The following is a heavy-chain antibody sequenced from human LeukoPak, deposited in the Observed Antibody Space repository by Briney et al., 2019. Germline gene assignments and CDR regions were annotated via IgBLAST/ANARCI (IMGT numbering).Heavy chain of an antibody. D-gene: IGHD5-18*01. Sequence: PSETLSLTCAVSGGSISSGGYSWSWIRQPPGKGLEWIGYIYYSGSTYYNPSLKSRVTISVDTSKNQFSLKLSSVTAADTAVYYCARQGYSYDYNWFDPWGQGTLVTVSS. CDR3: ARQGYSYDYNWFDP. CDR2: IYYSGST. J-gene: IGHJ5*02. CDR1: GGSISSGGYS. V-gene: IGHV4-30-2*03.